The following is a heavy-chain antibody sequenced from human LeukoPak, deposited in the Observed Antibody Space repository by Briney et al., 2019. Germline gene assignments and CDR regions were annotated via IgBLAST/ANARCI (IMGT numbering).Heavy chain of an antibody. V-gene: IGHV2-70*04. CDR3: ARMVESEFDY. J-gene: IGHJ4*02. CDR1: GFSLSTSGMR. Sequence: SGPTLVNPTQTLTLTCTFSGFSLSTSGMRVSWIRQPPGKALEWLARIDWDDDKFYSTSLKTRLTISRDTSKNQVVLTMTNMDPVDTATYYCARMVESEFDYWGQGTLVTVSS. CDR2: IDWDDDK.